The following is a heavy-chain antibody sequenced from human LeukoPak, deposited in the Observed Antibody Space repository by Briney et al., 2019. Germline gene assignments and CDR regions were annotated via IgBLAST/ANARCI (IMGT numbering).Heavy chain of an antibody. CDR1: GFTFSSYA. V-gene: IGHV3-23*01. J-gene: IGHJ6*03. D-gene: IGHD6-13*01. CDR2: ISGSGGST. CDR3: AKGGRGAAAADYYYYYMDV. Sequence: GGSLRLSCAASGFTFSSYAMSWVRQAPGKGLEWVSAISGSGGSTYYADSEKGRFTISRDNSKNTLYLQMNSLRAEDTAVYYCAKGGRGAAAADYYYYYMDVWGKGTTVTVSS.